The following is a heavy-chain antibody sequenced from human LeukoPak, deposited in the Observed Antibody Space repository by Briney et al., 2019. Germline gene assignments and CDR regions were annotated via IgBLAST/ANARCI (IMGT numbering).Heavy chain of an antibody. J-gene: IGHJ4*02. CDR3: ARDIVGYSYGVDF. Sequence: GGSLRLSCAVSGFTFSTYTMNWVRQPPGKGLEWVSSISSDSTYIHYADSLTGRFTISRDNAKNSLFLHMNSLRAEDTAMYFCARDIVGYSYGVDFWGLGTLVTVSS. D-gene: IGHD5-18*01. CDR1: GFTFSTYT. V-gene: IGHV3-21*01. CDR2: ISSDSTYI.